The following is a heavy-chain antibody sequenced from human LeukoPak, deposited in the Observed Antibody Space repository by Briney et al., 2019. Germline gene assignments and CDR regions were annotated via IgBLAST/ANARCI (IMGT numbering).Heavy chain of an antibody. V-gene: IGHV3-23*01. CDR1: VLTFSRYA. CDR3: AKGHRSSSSFFDS. J-gene: IGHJ4*02. Sequence: GGAVRLSCVASVLTFSRYAMSGVGQAPGKGLEGVSVISGSGGSTYYPDSVNGSFTISTDNSNNSLYLQMNSLRAEDTAVYYCAKGHRSSSSFFDSWGQGILVTVSS. CDR2: ISGSGGST. D-gene: IGHD6-19*01.